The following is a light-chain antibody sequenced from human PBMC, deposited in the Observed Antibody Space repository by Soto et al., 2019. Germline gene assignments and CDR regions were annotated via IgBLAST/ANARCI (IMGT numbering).Light chain of an antibody. V-gene: IGKV3-15*01. J-gene: IGKJ5*01. Sequence: PGERATLSCRASQSININLAWYQQKPGQAPRLLIYGASTRATGLPARFSGSGSGTEFTLIISSLQSEDSAVYYCQQYDNWPITFGQGTRLEIK. CDR1: QSININ. CDR2: GAS. CDR3: QQYDNWPIT.